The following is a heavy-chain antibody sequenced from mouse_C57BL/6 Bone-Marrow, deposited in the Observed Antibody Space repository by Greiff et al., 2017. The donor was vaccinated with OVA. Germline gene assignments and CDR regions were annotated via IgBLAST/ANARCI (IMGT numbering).Heavy chain of an antibody. Sequence: QVQLKESGAELVMPGASVKLSCKASGYTFTSYWMHWVKQRPGQGLEWIGEIDPSDSYTNYNQKFKGKSTLTVDKSSSTAYMQLSSLTSEDSAVYYCARSDYYGSLDYWGQGTTLTVSS. CDR2: IDPSDSYT. V-gene: IGHV1-69*01. J-gene: IGHJ2*01. CDR1: GYTFTSYW. CDR3: ARSDYYGSLDY. D-gene: IGHD1-1*01.